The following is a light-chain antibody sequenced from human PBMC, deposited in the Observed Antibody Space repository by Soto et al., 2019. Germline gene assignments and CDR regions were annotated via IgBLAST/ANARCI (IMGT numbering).Light chain of an antibody. CDR3: QQRTNSPPWT. CDR1: QSVSSD. V-gene: IGKV3-11*01. Sequence: EIVMTQSPATLSVSPGERATLSCRASQSVSSDLAWYQQKPGQAPRLLIYGVSKRAPAIPPRFSGSGSGTDFTLSVSGLETEDFATYYCQQRTNSPPWTFGQGTRVELK. J-gene: IGKJ1*01. CDR2: GVS.